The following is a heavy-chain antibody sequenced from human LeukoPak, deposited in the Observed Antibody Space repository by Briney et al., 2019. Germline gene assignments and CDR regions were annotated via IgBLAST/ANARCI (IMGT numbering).Heavy chain of an antibody. D-gene: IGHD2-2*01. V-gene: IGHV1-69*01. CDR1: GGTFSSYA. Sequence: APVKVSCKASGGTFSSYAISWVRQAPGQGLEWMGGIIPIFGTANYAQKFQGRVTITADESTSTAYMELSSLRSEDTAVYYCARGLGYCSSTSCSYNPWGQGTLVTVSS. J-gene: IGHJ5*02. CDR3: ARGLGYCSSTSCSYNP. CDR2: IIPIFGTA.